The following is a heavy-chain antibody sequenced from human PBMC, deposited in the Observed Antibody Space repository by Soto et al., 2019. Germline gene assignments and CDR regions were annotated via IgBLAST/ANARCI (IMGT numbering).Heavy chain of an antibody. V-gene: IGHV1-18*01. Sequence: ASVKFSCKASGYTFTSYGISWVRQAPGQGLEWMGWISAYNGNTNYAQKLQGRVTMTTDTSTSTAYMELRSLRSEDTAVYYCARVRSATNYYYYGMDVWGQGTTVTVSS. CDR2: ISAYNGNT. CDR1: GYTFTSYG. J-gene: IGHJ6*02. D-gene: IGHD3-3*01. CDR3: ARVRSATNYYYYGMDV.